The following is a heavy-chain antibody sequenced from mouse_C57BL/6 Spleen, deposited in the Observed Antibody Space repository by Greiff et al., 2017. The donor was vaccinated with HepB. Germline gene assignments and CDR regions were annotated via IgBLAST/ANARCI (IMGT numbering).Heavy chain of an antibody. J-gene: IGHJ2*01. Sequence: VKLVESGAELARPGASVKLSCKASGYTFTSYGISWVKQRTGQGLEWIGEIYPRSGNTYYNEKFKGKATLTADKSSSTAYMELRSLTSEDSAVYFCARWGIYYGKRSFDYWGQGTTLTVSS. CDR2: IYPRSGNT. D-gene: IGHD2-1*01. CDR1: GYTFTSYG. V-gene: IGHV1-81*01. CDR3: ARWGIYYGKRSFDY.